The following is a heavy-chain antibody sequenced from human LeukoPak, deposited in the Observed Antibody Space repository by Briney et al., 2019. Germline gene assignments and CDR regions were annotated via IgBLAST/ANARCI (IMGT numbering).Heavy chain of an antibody. D-gene: IGHD5-18*01. V-gene: IGHV3-13*01. Sequence: GGSLRLSCTASGFTLGSHDMHWVRQTTGEGLEWVAAIASGFQTFYAGSVKGRFTVSSEDAKNSLYLQMNSLRAGDTAVYYCVREARGYHYTYFDYWGQGTLVTVSS. CDR3: VREARGYHYTYFDY. CDR1: GFTLGSHD. J-gene: IGHJ4*02. CDR2: IASGFQT.